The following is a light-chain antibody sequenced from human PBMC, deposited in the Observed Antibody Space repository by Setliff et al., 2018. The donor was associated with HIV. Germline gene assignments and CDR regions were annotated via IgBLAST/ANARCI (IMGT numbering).Light chain of an antibody. J-gene: IGLJ3*02. V-gene: IGLV2-14*03. Sequence: QSALAQPASVSGSPGQSITISCTGTSSDVGGYIYVSWYQQHPGKAPKLMIYDVSSRPSGVSYRFSGSKSGNTASLTISGLQAEDEADYYCSSYTSSSTSSFGGGTKVTVL. CDR3: SSYTSSSTSS. CDR1: SSDVGGYIY. CDR2: DVS.